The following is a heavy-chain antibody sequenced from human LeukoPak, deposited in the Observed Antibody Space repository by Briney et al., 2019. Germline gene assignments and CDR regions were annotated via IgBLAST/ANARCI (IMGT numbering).Heavy chain of an antibody. V-gene: IGHV3-30*01. CDR1: GFTFSSYA. Sequence: GRSLRLSCAASGFTFSSYAMHWVRQAPGKGLEWVAVISYDGSNKYYADSVKGRFTISRDNSKNTLYLQMNSLRAEDTAAYYCARGWSIAAPDPSFDYWGQGTLVTVSS. CDR2: ISYDGSNK. CDR3: ARGWSIAAPDPSFDY. D-gene: IGHD6-13*01. J-gene: IGHJ4*02.